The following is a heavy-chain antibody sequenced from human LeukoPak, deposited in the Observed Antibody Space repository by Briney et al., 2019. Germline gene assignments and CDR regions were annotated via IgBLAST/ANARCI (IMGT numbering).Heavy chain of an antibody. V-gene: IGHV4-59*01. J-gene: IGHJ4*02. CDR3: ARSYSGSYWPFDY. CDR1: GGSISSSY. CDR2: LYYSGST. Sequence: SETLSLTCTVSGGSISSSYWSWLRQPPGKGLEWVGYLYYSGSTNYNPSLKSRVTISVDTSKNQFSLKLSSVTAADTAVYYCARSYSGSYWPFDYWGQGTLVTVSS. D-gene: IGHD1-26*01.